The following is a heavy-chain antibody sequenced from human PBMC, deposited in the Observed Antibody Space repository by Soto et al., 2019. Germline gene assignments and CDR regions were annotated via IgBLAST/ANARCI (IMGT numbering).Heavy chain of an antibody. J-gene: IGHJ4*02. CDR3: TKNSAYALDY. CDR2: LHHGGST. D-gene: IGHD5-12*01. V-gene: IGHV4-4*02. Sequence: SETLSLTCDVSRYSINNNNWWSWVRQPPGGGLEWIGELHHGGSTNYNPSLERRVTFSVDISKNQFFLKLSSVTAADTAVYYCTKNSAYALDYWGQGTLVTVSS. CDR1: RYSINNNNW.